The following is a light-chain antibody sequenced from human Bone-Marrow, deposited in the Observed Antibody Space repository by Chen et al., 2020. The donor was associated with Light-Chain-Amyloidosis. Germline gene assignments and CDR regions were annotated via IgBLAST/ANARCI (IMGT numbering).Light chain of an antibody. CDR1: QSISNS. J-gene: IGKJ1*01. CDR3: QRYNNYPWT. V-gene: IGKV1-5*03. Sequence: DIQMTQSPSTLTASVGDRVSISCRASQSISNSLAWYQEKPGKAPKLLISGASNLESGVPSRFSGSGAATEFTLTISSLEPEDFATYYCQRYNNYPWTFGQGTKVEL. CDR2: GAS.